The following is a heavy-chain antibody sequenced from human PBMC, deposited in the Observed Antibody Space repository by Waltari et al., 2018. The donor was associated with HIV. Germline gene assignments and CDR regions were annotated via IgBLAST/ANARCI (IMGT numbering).Heavy chain of an antibody. CDR3: SELNGWGSGTYNR. CDR2: SRSKSNGQTA. J-gene: IGHJ5*02. Sequence: EVQLVGSGRGSVQPGRGLRLSCTAPGFMLGDYALSWVPQVPGKGLQWVSVSRSKSNGQTAEYAASLKGRLSISRDDSKNIAYLQMDSLRTEDTAVYYCSELNGWGSGTYNRWGQGTLVTVAS. D-gene: IGHD3-10*01. V-gene: IGHV3-49*04. CDR1: GFMLGDYA.